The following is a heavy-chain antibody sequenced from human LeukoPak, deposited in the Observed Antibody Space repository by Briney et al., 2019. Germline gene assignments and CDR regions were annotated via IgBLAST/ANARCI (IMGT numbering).Heavy chain of an antibody. J-gene: IGHJ6*03. V-gene: IGHV3-30*02. CDR3: AKEYSGSYYPYYYYYMDV. CDR2: IRYDGSNK. CDR1: GFTFSSYG. Sequence: PGGSLRLSCAASGFTFSSYGMHWVRQAPGKGLEWVAFIRYDGSNKYYADSVKGRFTISRDNSKNTLYLQMNSLRAEDTAVYYCAKEYSGSYYPYYYYYMDVWGKGTTVTISS. D-gene: IGHD1-26*01.